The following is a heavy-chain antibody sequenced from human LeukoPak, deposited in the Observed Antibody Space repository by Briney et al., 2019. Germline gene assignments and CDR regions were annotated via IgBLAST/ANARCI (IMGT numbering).Heavy chain of an antibody. J-gene: IGHJ4*02. CDR1: GFTFSSYT. Sequence: PGGSLRLSCAASGFTFSSYTMHWVRQAPGKGLEWVADISYAGVDKIYADSVKGRFTVSRDNSKNTLSLQMNSLRGEDTAVYYCAKKACGGDWYGLFDSWGQGTLVSVSS. D-gene: IGHD2-21*02. V-gene: IGHV3-30*18. CDR2: ISYAGVDK. CDR3: AKKACGGDWYGLFDS.